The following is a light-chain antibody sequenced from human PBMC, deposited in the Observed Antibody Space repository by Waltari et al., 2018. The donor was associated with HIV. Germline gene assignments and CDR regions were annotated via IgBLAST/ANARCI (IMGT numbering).Light chain of an antibody. CDR2: AAF. J-gene: IGKJ2*01. CDR1: HRISSY. Sequence: DIQMTQSPSSLSASVGDRVNITCRASHRISSYLHWYQQKPGKAPKLLISAAFNLQSGVPSRFSGGRSGTDFTLTIGSLQVEDLATYYCQQSYSSPPTFGQGTNLEIK. CDR3: QQSYSSPPT. V-gene: IGKV1-39*01.